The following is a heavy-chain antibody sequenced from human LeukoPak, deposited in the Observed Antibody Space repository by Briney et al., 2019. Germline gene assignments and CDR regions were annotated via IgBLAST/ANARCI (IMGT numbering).Heavy chain of an antibody. CDR1: GFTFSNYA. J-gene: IGHJ4*02. CDR3: AKEGNYYGTDY. CDR2: ISGSGTTT. V-gene: IGHV3-23*01. D-gene: IGHD1-26*01. Sequence: GGSLRLSCAASGFTFSNYALSWVRQAPRNGLEWVSAISGSGTTTYYADSVKGRFTISRDSSKNTLYLQMNSLRAEDTAVYYCAKEGNYYGTDYWGQGTLVTVSS.